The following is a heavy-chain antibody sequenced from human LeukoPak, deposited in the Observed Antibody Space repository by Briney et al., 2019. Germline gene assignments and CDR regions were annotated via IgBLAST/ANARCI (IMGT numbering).Heavy chain of an antibody. CDR1: GGSISSSSNY. CDR3: ARAAHGKGLQSGYYMDV. Sequence: SETLSLTCTVSGGSISSSSNYWGWIRQPPGKGLEWIGTIYYSGSTYYNPSLKSRVTISVDTSKNQFSLKLSSVTAADTAVYYCARAAHGKGLQSGYYMDVWGKGTTVTVSS. V-gene: IGHV4-39*01. J-gene: IGHJ6*03. D-gene: IGHD5-24*01. CDR2: IYYSGST.